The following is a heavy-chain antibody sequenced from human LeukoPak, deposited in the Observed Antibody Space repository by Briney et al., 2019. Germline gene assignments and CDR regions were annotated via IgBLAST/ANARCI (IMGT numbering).Heavy chain of an antibody. D-gene: IGHD5-12*01. J-gene: IGHJ4*02. CDR2: IYTGDSDT. CDR1: GYSFTSYW. CDR3: ARGQDYGGYMAPFDY. V-gene: IGHV5-51*01. Sequence: GESLKISCKGSGYSFTSYWIGWVRQMPGKGLEWMGIIYTGDSDTRYSPSFQGQVTISADKSISTAYLQWSSLKASDTAMYYCARGQDYGGYMAPFDYWGQGTLVTVSS.